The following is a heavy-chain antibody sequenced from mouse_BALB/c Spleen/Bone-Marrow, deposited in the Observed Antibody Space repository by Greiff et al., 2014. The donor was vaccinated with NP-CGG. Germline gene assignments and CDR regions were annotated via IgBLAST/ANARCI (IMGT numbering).Heavy chain of an antibody. CDR1: GYTFTGYA. D-gene: IGHD1-2*01. Sequence: QVQLQQSGPELVGPGVSVKISCKGFGYTFTGYAIHWVKQSHAKTLEWIGVISSYSGNTNYNQKFKGRATMTVDKSSSTAYMELARLTSEDSAIYYCASTAGTQYDYFAYWGQGTTLTVSS. CDR3: ASTAGTQYDYFAY. CDR2: ISSYSGNT. V-gene: IGHV1-67*01. J-gene: IGHJ2*01.